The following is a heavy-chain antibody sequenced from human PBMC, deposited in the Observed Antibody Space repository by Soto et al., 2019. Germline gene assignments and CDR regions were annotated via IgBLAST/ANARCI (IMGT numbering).Heavy chain of an antibody. Sequence: QVQLVQSGAEVKKPRASVKVSGKASGYNFNSYTISWVRQAPGQGLEWMGRISAYNGNTNYAQKLQGRVTMTTDTSTSTAYMELRSLRSDDTAVYHCARVVGALGHWFDPWCQGTLVTVSS. CDR3: ARVVGALGHWFDP. CDR2: ISAYNGNT. CDR1: GYNFNSYT. V-gene: IGHV1-18*01. J-gene: IGHJ5*02. D-gene: IGHD1-26*01.